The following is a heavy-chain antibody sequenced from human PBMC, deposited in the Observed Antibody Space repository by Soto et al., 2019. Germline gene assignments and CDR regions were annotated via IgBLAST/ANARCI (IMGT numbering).Heavy chain of an antibody. D-gene: IGHD3-9*01. V-gene: IGHV4-39*01. CDR3: ARSPYCDILTGSPNSPFYFDY. J-gene: IGHJ4*02. CDR2: CYYSGST. CDR1: GGSIRSGSYS. Sequence: QLQLQESGPGLVKPSETLSLTCTVSGGSIRSGSYSWGWIRQPPGKGLEWLGSCYYSGSTSYNPSRRCRVTISIPTSKDQFSLKLSSVTAVDTAVYYCARSPYCDILTGSPNSPFYFDYWGQGTLVTVSS.